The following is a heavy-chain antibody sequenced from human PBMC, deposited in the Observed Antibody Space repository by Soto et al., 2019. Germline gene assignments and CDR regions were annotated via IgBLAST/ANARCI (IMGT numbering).Heavy chain of an antibody. V-gene: IGHV1-18*01. Sequence: GASVKVSCKASGYTFTSYGISWVRQAPGQGLEWMGWISAYNGNTNYAQKLQGRVTMTTDTSTSTAYMELRSLRSDDTAVYYCARFYGSGASPGQYLDTRRYYYYYYGMDVWGQGTTVTVSS. CDR1: GYTFTSYG. J-gene: IGHJ6*02. D-gene: IGHD3-10*01. CDR2: ISAYNGNT. CDR3: ARFYGSGASPGQYLDTRRYYYYYYGMDV.